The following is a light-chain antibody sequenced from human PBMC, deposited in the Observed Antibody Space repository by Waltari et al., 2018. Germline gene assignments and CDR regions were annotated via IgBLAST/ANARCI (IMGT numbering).Light chain of an antibody. J-gene: IGKJ1*01. CDR2: GAS. V-gene: IGKV3-20*01. Sequence: ELVLTQSPGTLSLSPGERATLSCRASQSVRGSLAWYQQKAGQAPRLLIYGASSRATGIPDRFSGSGSGTDFSLTISRLEPEDFAVYYCQHYVRLPATFGQGTKVEI. CDR3: QHYVRLPAT. CDR1: QSVRGS.